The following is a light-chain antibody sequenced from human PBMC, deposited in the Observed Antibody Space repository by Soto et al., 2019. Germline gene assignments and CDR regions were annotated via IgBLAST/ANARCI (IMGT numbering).Light chain of an antibody. CDR2: EDN. Sequence: NFMLTQPHSVSASPGKTVTISCTRSSGSIASNYVQWYQQRPGSSPTTVIYEDNQRPSGVPDRFSGSIDSSSNSASLTISGLKTEDEADYYCQSYDSSNLPWVFGGGTKLTVL. J-gene: IGLJ3*02. V-gene: IGLV6-57*01. CDR1: SGSIASNY. CDR3: QSYDSSNLPWV.